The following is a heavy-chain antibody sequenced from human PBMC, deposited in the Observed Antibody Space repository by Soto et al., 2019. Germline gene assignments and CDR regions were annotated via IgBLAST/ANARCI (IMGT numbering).Heavy chain of an antibody. D-gene: IGHD2-8*01. V-gene: IGHV1-69*02. CDR2: IIPILSIT. Sequence: QVQLVQSGAEVKKPGSSVKVSCKASGGTFSSYSISWVRQAPGQGLEWMGRIIPILSITNYAQKLQGRVTITADKSTGKAYMELSSLRSEDTAVYYCASEGVRNDKDLQHWAHGTLVTVSS. J-gene: IGHJ1*01. CDR3: ASEGVRNDKDLQH. CDR1: GGTFSSYS.